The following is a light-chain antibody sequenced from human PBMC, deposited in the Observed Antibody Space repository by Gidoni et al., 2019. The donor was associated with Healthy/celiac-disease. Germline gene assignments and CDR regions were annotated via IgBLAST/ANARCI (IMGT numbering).Light chain of an antibody. V-gene: IGKV3-20*01. CDR3: QQYGSSPVT. CDR1: QSVSSSY. J-gene: IGKJ3*01. CDR2: GAS. Sequence: DIVLTQSPGTLSLSPGERATLSCRASQSVSSSYLAWYQQKPGQAPRLLIYGASSRATGIPDRFSGSGSGTDFTLTISRLEPEDFAVHYCQQYGSSPVTFGPGTKVDIK.